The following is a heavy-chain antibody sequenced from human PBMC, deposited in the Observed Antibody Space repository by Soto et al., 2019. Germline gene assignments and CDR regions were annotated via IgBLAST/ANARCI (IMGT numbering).Heavy chain of an antibody. Sequence: PGGSLRLSCSASGFTFSAYSMHWVRQVPGKGLEYVSAISSNGDGTYYADSVQGRFTISRDNSKNTVYLQMGSLRPEDMAVYYCARRARPDFYYMDVWGKGTTVTVSS. CDR2: ISSNGDGT. V-gene: IGHV3-64*02. CDR3: ARRARPDFYYMDV. CDR1: GFTFSAYS. J-gene: IGHJ6*03. D-gene: IGHD6-6*01.